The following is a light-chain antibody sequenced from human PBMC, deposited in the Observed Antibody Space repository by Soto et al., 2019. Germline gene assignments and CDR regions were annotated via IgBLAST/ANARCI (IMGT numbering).Light chain of an antibody. CDR2: GAS. CDR3: QQYGSSPHT. J-gene: IGKJ2*01. Sequence: EIVLTQSPGTLSLSPGERATLSCRARQSVSSSYLAWYQHKPGQAPRLLIYGASSRATGIPDRFSGSGSGTDFTLTISRLEPEEFAVYYCQQYGSSPHTFGQGTKLEIK. CDR1: QSVSSSY. V-gene: IGKV3-20*01.